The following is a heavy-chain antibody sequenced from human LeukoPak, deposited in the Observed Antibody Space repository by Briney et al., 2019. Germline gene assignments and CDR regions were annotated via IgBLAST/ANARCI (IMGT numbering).Heavy chain of an antibody. CDR1: GFTFSSYW. D-gene: IGHD3-10*01. J-gene: IGHJ4*02. CDR3: ARGLWFGELLGDYFDY. Sequence: GGSLRLSCAASGFTFSSYWMSWVCQAPGKGLEWVANIKQDGSEKYYVDSVKGRFTISRDNAKNSLYLQMNSLRAEDTAVYYCARGLWFGELLGDYFDYWGQGTLVTVSS. CDR2: IKQDGSEK. V-gene: IGHV3-7*01.